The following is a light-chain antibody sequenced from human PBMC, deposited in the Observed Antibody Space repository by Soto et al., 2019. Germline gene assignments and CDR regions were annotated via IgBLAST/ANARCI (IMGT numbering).Light chain of an antibody. Sequence: DIQMTQSPSTLSASVGDRVIITCRASQTVERWMAWYQQKPGKAPKLLISDVSTLERGVPSRFSGSGSATEFTLTISGLQPDDFATYYCQQYNSYPYTFGQGTKLEIK. V-gene: IGKV1-5*01. J-gene: IGKJ2*01. CDR1: QTVERW. CDR2: DVS. CDR3: QQYNSYPYT.